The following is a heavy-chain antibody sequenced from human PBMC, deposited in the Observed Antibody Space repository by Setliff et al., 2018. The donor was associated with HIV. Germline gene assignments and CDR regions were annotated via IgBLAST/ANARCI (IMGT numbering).Heavy chain of an antibody. V-gene: IGHV4-34*01. Sequence: SETLSLTCAVYGGSFTDHYWNWIRQAPGKGLEWIGEINGGGATTHNPSLKRRLTMSVDASKSHFSLGLTSVTAVDTAVYYCARGREASVPAAKGSFFDYWGQRILVTVSS. D-gene: IGHD2-2*01. CDR3: ARGREASVPAAKGSFFDY. CDR1: GGSFTDHY. CDR2: INGGGAT. J-gene: IGHJ4*01.